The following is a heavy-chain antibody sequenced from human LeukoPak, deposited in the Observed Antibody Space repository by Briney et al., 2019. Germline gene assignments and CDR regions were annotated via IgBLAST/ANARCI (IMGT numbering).Heavy chain of an antibody. CDR2: VYSGGST. CDR1: GFTVSSNY. D-gene: IGHD6-19*01. CDR3: ARYAEAVAVSDAFDI. Sequence: GGSLRLSCAASGFTVSSNYMSWVRQAQGKGLEWASVVYSGGSTYYADSVKGRFTISRDNSKNTLYLQMNSLRAEDTAVYYCARYAEAVAVSDAFDIWGQGTMVTVSS. V-gene: IGHV3-66*01. J-gene: IGHJ3*02.